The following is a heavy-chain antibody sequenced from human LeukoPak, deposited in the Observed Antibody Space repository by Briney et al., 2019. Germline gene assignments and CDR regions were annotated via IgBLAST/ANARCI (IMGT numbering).Heavy chain of an antibody. CDR3: ASRGGRSARYFDY. D-gene: IGHD2-15*01. V-gene: IGHV4-39*01. J-gene: IGHJ4*02. CDR2: IYYSGST. Sequence: SETLSLTCTVSGGSISSSSYYWGWIRQPPGKGLEWIGSIYYSGSTYYNPSLKSRVTISVDTSKNQLSLKLSSVTAADTAVYYCASRGGRSARYFDYWGQGTLVTVSS. CDR1: GGSISSSSYY.